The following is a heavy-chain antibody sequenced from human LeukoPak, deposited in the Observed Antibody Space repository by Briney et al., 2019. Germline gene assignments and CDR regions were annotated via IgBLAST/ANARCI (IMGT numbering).Heavy chain of an antibody. J-gene: IGHJ4*02. CDR2: INPNSGGT. CDR1: GYTFTGYY. D-gene: IGHD1-26*01. V-gene: IGHV1-2*06. Sequence: GASVKVSCKASGYTFTGYYMHWVRQAPGQGLEWMGRINPNSGGTNYAQKFQGRVTMTRDTSISTAYMELSRLRSDDTAVYYCARLLVGATGSFDYWGQGTLVTVSS. CDR3: ARLLVGATGSFDY.